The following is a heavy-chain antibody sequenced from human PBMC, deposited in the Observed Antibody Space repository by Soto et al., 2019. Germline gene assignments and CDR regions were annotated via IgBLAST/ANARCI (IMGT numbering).Heavy chain of an antibody. CDR1: GYTFTGYY. J-gene: IGHJ6*02. CDR3: ARTALVAANDYYYGMDV. CDR2: INPNSGGT. D-gene: IGHD2-15*01. Sequence: ASVKVSCKASGYTFTGYYMHWVRQAPGQGLEWMGWINPNSGGTNYAQKFQGWVTMTRDTSISTAYMELSRLRSDDTAVYYCARTALVAANDYYYGMDVWGQGTTVTVSS. V-gene: IGHV1-2*04.